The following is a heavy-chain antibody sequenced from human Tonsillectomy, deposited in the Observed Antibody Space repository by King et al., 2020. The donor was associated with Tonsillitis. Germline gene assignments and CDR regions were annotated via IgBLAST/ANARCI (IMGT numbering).Heavy chain of an antibody. Sequence: TLKESGPTLVKPTQTLTLTCTFSAFSLSPSEVGVGWIRQPPGKALEWLALIYWDDNKRYSPSLRSRLTITKDTSKNQVVLTMTNMDPLSTATYYCAKTVMTYCSGGTCYTGEFDYWGQGTLVTVSS. CDR1: AFSLSPSEVG. D-gene: IGHD2-15*01. V-gene: IGHV2-5*02. CDR2: IYWDDNK. CDR3: AKTVMTYCSGGTCYTGEFDY. J-gene: IGHJ4*02.